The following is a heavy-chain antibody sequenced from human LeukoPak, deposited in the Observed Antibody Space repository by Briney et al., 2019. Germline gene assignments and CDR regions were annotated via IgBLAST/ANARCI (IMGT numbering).Heavy chain of an antibody. CDR1: GLTFSSYA. V-gene: IGHV3-23*01. Sequence: PGGSLRLSCAASGLTFSSYAMSWVRQAPGKGLEWVSAISGSGGSTYYADSVKGRFTISRDNSKNTLYLQMNSLRAEDTAVYYCAKGYSYGYGYYMDVWGKGTTVTVSS. CDR3: AKGYSYGYGYYMDV. J-gene: IGHJ6*03. D-gene: IGHD5-18*01. CDR2: ISGSGGST.